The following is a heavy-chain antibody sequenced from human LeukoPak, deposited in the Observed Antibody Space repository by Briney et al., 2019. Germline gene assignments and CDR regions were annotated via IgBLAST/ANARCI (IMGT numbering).Heavy chain of an antibody. V-gene: IGHV1-18*01. CDR1: GYTFTSYG. CDR3: ARAHWWDPTPYYYYYYYMDV. Sequence: ASVKVSCKASGYTFTSYGISWVRQAPGQGLEWMGWISAYNGNTNYAQKLQGRVTMTTDTSTSTAYMELRSLRSDDTAVYYCARAHWWDPTPYYYYYYYMDVWGKGTTVTVSS. J-gene: IGHJ6*03. CDR2: ISAYNGNT. D-gene: IGHD1-26*01.